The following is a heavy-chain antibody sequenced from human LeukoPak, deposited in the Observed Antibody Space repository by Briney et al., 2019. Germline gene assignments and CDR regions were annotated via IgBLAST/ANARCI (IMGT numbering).Heavy chain of an antibody. CDR1: GYTFRGYA. Sequence: GGPLTLPCAPSGYTFRGYALSGSPQPPGKGREWAPDIKGSGGSTYYADSVKGRFTISRDNSKNTLYLQMNSLRAEDTAVYYCAKGTGATYYYYYYMDVWGKGTTVTVSS. V-gene: IGHV3-23*01. CDR2: IKGSGGST. J-gene: IGHJ6*03. D-gene: IGHD1-26*01. CDR3: AKGTGATYYYYYYMDV.